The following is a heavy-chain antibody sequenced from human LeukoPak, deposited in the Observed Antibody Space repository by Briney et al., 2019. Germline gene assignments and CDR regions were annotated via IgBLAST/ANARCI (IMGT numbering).Heavy chain of an antibody. Sequence: SQTLSLTCTVSGGSISSGDYYWSRIRQPPGKGLEWIGYIYYSGSTYYNPSLKSRVTISVDTSKNQFSLKLSSVTAADTAVYYCAREVRLVRGTSTDAVDYWGQGSLVTVSS. D-gene: IGHD3-10*01. V-gene: IGHV4-30-4*01. CDR1: GGSISSGDYY. CDR3: AREVRLVRGTSTDAVDY. CDR2: IYYSGST. J-gene: IGHJ4*02.